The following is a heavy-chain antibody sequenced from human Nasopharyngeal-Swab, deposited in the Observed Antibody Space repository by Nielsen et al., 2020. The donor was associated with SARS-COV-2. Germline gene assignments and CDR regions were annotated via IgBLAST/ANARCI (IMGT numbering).Heavy chain of an antibody. D-gene: IGHD2-15*01. J-gene: IGHJ4*02. V-gene: IGHV3-33*01. CDR2: IWYDGSNK. CDR3: ARDSRGYCSGGSCYPHYYFDY. Sequence: WIRQPPGKGLEWVAVIWYDGSNKYYADSVKGRFTISRDNSKNTLYLQMNSLRAEDTAVYYCARDSRGYCSGGSCYPHYYFDYWGQGTLVTSPQ.